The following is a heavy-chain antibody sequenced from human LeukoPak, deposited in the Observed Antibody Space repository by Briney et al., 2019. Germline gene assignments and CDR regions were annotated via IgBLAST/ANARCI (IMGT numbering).Heavy chain of an antibody. CDR1: GGTFSSYA. V-gene: IGHV1-69*13. D-gene: IGHD3-3*01. CDR3: ARPRRAYYDFWSGYYSHSFDY. J-gene: IGHJ4*02. CDR2: IIPIFGTA. Sequence: SVKVSCKASGGTFSSYAISWVRQAPGQGLEWMGGIIPIFGTANYAQKFQGRVTITADESTSTAYMELSGLRSEDTAVYYCARPRRAYYDFWSGYYSHSFDYWGQGTLVTVSS.